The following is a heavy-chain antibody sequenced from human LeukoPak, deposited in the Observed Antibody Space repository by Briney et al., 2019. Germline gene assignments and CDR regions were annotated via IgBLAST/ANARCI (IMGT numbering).Heavy chain of an antibody. CDR3: ARGCCSSSSVWFDP. V-gene: IGHV4-34*01. D-gene: IGHD6-6*01. CDR2: INHSGST. Sequence: SETLSLTCAVYGGSFGGYYWSWIRQPPGKGLEWIGEINHSGSTNYNPSLKSRVTISVDTSKNQFSLKLSSVTAADTAVYYCARGCCSSSSVWFDPWGQGTLVTVSS. J-gene: IGHJ5*02. CDR1: GGSFGGYY.